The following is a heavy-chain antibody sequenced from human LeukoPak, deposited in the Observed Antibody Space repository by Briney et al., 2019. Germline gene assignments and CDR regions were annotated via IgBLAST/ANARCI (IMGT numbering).Heavy chain of an antibody. Sequence: ASETLSLTCTVSGGSISSYYWSWIRQPPGKGLEWIGYIYYSGSTNYNPSLKSRVTISVDTSKNQFSLKLSSVTAADTAVYYCARRSRYQPYFDYWGQGTLVTVSS. D-gene: IGHD1-14*01. V-gene: IGHV4-59*01. J-gene: IGHJ4*02. CDR2: IYYSGST. CDR3: ARRSRYQPYFDY. CDR1: GGSISSYY.